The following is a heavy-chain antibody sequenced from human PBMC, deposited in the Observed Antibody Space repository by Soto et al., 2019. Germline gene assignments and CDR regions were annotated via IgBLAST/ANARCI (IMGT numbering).Heavy chain of an antibody. Sequence: SVKVSCKASGGTFSSYAISWVRQAPGQGLEWMGGIIPIFGTANYAQKFQGRVTMTRETSISTAYMELSRLRSDDTAVYYCARDAFSYDSSGSPDFDYWGQGTLVTVSS. CDR2: IIPIFGTA. D-gene: IGHD3-22*01. CDR1: GGTFSSYA. CDR3: ARDAFSYDSSGSPDFDY. J-gene: IGHJ4*02. V-gene: IGHV1-69*05.